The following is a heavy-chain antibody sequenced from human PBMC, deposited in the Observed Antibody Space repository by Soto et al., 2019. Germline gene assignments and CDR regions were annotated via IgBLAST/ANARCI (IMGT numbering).Heavy chain of an antibody. J-gene: IGHJ5*01. D-gene: IGHD3-10*01. CDR2: ISSGSSYI. V-gene: IGHV3-21*01. Sequence: GSLRLSCAASGFTFSTYTMNWVRQAPGKGLEWISSISSGSSYIYYAGSVKGRFTISRDNAKNSLFLQMNSLRADDTAVYYCARDILSGGAYPDSWGQGTKVTVSS. CDR3: ARDILSGGAYPDS. CDR1: GFTFSTYT.